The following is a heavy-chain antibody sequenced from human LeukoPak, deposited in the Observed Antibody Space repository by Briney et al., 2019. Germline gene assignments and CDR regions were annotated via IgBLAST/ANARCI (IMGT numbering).Heavy chain of an antibody. D-gene: IGHD6-19*01. J-gene: IGHJ4*02. Sequence: SETLSLTCTVSGGSISSSSYYWGWIRQPPGKGPEWIGSIYYSGSTYYNPSLKSRVTISVDTSKNQFSLKLSSVTAADTAVYYCARHSKAEQWLVRSNPDYWGQGTLVTVSS. CDR1: GGSISSSSYY. V-gene: IGHV4-39*01. CDR3: ARHSKAEQWLVRSNPDY. CDR2: IYYSGST.